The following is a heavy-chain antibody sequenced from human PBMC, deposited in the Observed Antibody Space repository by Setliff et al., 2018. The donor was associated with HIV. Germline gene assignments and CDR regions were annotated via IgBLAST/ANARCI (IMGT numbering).Heavy chain of an antibody. CDR1: GFMFSNYW. CDR2: IDKDGIVK. J-gene: IGHJ4*02. D-gene: IGHD1-20*01. V-gene: IGHV3-7*03. Sequence: PGGSLRLSCTVSGFMFSNYWMSWVRQAPGKGLEWVASIDKDGIVKYFVDSVKGRFTISRDNAKNSLSLQMNSLRAEDTAVYYCARDYSRYNWNYFDHWGQGTLVTVSS. CDR3: ARDYSRYNWNYFDH.